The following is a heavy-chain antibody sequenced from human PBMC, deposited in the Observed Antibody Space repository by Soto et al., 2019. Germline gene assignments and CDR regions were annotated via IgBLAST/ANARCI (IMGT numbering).Heavy chain of an antibody. CDR3: ARRGPAQYYYYGMDV. CDR1: GDSVSSNSAA. V-gene: IGHV6-1*01. J-gene: IGHJ6*02. Sequence: SHPLSLTCAISGDSVSSNSAAWNWIRQSPSRGLEWVGRTYYRSKWYNDYAVSVKSRITINPDTSKNQFSLQLNSVTPEDTAVYYCARRGPAQYYYYGMDVWGQGITVTVSS. CDR2: TYYRSKWYN.